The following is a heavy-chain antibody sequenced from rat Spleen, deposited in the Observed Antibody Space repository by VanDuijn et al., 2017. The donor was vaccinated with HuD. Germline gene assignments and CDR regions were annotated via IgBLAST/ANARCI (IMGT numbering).Heavy chain of an antibody. D-gene: IGHD1-1*01. J-gene: IGHJ3*01. CDR2: ISHGGGDT. CDR3: ASRRGPWFAY. Sequence: EVQLVESGGGFVQPGRSMKLSCTASGFTFSNYYMAWVRQAPAKGLEWVASISHGGGDTYYHDSVKGRFTISRDNAKSTLYLQMDSLRSEDTATYYCASRRGPWFAYWGQGTLVTVSS. CDR1: GFTFSNYY. V-gene: IGHV5-25*01.